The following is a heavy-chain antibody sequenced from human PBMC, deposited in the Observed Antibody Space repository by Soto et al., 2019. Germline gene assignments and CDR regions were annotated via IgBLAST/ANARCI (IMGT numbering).Heavy chain of an antibody. Sequence: EVHLVESGGGLVQPGGSLRLSCADSEFTFSHYWMHWVRQAPGKGLVWVSRINPDGTTTNYADSVKGRFTISRDNAKNTLYLQMNSLRGEDTAMYYCTKDTFGDRGSWGQGTLVTVSS. CDR1: EFTFSHYW. J-gene: IGHJ5*02. V-gene: IGHV3-74*01. CDR2: INPDGTTT. D-gene: IGHD4-17*01. CDR3: TKDTFGDRGS.